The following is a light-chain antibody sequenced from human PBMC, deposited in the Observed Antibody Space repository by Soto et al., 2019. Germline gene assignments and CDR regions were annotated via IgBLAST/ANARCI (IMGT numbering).Light chain of an antibody. Sequence: SALTQPRSVSGSPGQSVTISCTGTSSDVGGYNYVSWYQQHPGKAPKLMIYDVNKRPSGVPDRFSGSKSGNTASLNVSGLQAEDEADYYCCSYAGSYTLVFGGGTKLTVL. CDR1: SSDVGGYNY. CDR3: CSYAGSYTLV. J-gene: IGLJ2*01. V-gene: IGLV2-11*01. CDR2: DVN.